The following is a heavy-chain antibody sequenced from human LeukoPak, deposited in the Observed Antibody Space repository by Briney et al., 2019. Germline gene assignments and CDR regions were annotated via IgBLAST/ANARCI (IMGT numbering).Heavy chain of an antibody. Sequence: SETLSLICTVSGGSISTSSYYWGWVRQPPGKGLEWIGNIFYSGSTYYSPSLKSRVTISVDKSKNQFSLKLSSVTAADTAVYYCARRGVLLWFGETEEGSYWGQGTLVTVSS. CDR1: GGSISTSSYY. CDR2: IFYSGST. J-gene: IGHJ4*02. CDR3: ARRGVLLWFGETEEGSY. D-gene: IGHD3-10*01. V-gene: IGHV4-39*07.